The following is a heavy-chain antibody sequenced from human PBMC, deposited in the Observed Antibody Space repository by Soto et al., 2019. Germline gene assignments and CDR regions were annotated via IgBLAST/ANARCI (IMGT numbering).Heavy chain of an antibody. V-gene: IGHV3-21*01. CDR2: ISTRGDI. J-gene: IGHJ6*02. CDR3: AREETAWPLAYGMDV. CDR1: GLTFSSYS. D-gene: IGHD2-21*02. Sequence: PGGSLRLSCAASGLTFSSYSVNWVRQAPGKGLEWVSSISTRGDIYYADSLQGRFTISRDNAKNSVSLQMNSLRVEDTAVYYCAREETAWPLAYGMDVWGQGTTVTVSS.